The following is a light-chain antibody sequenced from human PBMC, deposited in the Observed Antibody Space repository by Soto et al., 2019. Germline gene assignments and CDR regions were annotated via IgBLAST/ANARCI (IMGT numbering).Light chain of an antibody. CDR2: KAS. Sequence: DIQMTQSPSTLSASVGDRVTITCRASQSISNCLAWYQQKPGKAPKLLIYKASTLESGVPSRFSGSGSGTEXTLTIXSLXXXXXXTYYCQQCNSYLYTFGQGTKLEIK. CDR1: QSISNC. J-gene: IGKJ2*01. V-gene: IGKV1-5*03. CDR3: QQCNSYLYT.